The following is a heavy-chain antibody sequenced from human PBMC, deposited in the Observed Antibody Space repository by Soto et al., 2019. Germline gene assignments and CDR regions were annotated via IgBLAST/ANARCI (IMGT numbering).Heavy chain of an antibody. CDR2: IYPGDSDT. CDR1: GYSFTSYW. CDR3: ARRRGYYDSSGQNWFDP. Sequence: RESLKISCKGSGYSFTSYWIGWVRQMPGKGLEWMGIIYPGDSDTRYSPSFQGQVTISADKSISTAYLQWSSLKASDTAMYYCARRRGYYDSSGQNWFDPWGQGTLVTVSS. D-gene: IGHD3-22*01. J-gene: IGHJ5*02. V-gene: IGHV5-51*01.